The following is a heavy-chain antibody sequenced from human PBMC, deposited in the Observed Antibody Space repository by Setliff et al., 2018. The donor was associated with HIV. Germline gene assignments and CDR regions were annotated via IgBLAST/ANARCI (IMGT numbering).Heavy chain of an antibody. CDR3: ARDDAVGGGYLDY. J-gene: IGHJ4*02. Sequence: GGSLRLSCAASGFSFNNYWIVWVRQAPGKGLEWVANINQGGSHKYYVDSVKGRFTISRDNAKNTLYLQMNSLRAEDTAVYYCARDDAVGGGYLDYWGQGTLVTVSS. CDR1: GFSFNNYW. D-gene: IGHD6-19*01. V-gene: IGHV3-7*03. CDR2: INQGGSHK.